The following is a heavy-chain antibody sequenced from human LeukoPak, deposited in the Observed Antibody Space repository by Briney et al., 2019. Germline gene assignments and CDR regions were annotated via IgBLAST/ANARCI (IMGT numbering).Heavy chain of an antibody. CDR2: ISSTSAYI. V-gene: IGHV3-21*01. D-gene: IGHD6-19*01. CDR1: GFALNAYS. Sequence: PGGSLRLSCAASGFALNAYSLTWVRQAPGKGLEWVSSISSTSAYIHYAESVKGRFTISRDNIDNVVYLQMNSLRVEDTAVYFCPRVAVAGPTGWFDSWGQGTLVTVSS. CDR3: PRVAVAGPTGWFDS. J-gene: IGHJ5*01.